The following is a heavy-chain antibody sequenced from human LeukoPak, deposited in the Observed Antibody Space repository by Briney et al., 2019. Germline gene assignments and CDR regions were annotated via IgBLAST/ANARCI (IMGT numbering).Heavy chain of an antibody. D-gene: IGHD3-22*01. Sequence: LETLSLTCTVSRGSISSYYWSWIRQPPGKGLEWIGYIYTSGSTNYNPSLKSRVTISVDTSKNQFSLKLSSVTAADTAVYYCARQTYYYDSSGFGPHYYFDYWGQGTLVTVSS. CDR2: IYTSGST. V-gene: IGHV4-4*09. CDR3: ARQTYYYDSSGFGPHYYFDY. CDR1: RGSISSYY. J-gene: IGHJ4*02.